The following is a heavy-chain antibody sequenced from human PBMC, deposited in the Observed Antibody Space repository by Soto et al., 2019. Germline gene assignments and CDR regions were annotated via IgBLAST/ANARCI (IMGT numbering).Heavy chain of an antibody. D-gene: IGHD2-15*01. CDR1: GGSISSATYS. V-gene: IGHV4-30-2*01. CDR2: IYHSGST. J-gene: IGHJ4*02. CDR3: ATSRLGVVAAIPDY. Sequence: SETLSLTCAVSGGSISSATYSWIWIRQPPGKGLEWVGYIYHSGSTFYNPSLKSRVTISVDRSRNQFSLKLTSVTAADTAVYYCATSRLGVVAAIPDYWGQGTLVTVSS.